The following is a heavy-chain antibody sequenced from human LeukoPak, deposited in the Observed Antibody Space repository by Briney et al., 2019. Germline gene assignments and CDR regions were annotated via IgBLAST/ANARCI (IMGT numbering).Heavy chain of an antibody. D-gene: IGHD4/OR15-4a*01. CDR1: AFSLTTTAIR. Sequence: SGPALVKPTQTLTLICPFSAFSLTTTAIRVSWIRQPPVKALEWLARIDWDDDKFYSTSLKTRLTISKDTSKNQVVLTMTNMNPVYTATYYCARLQGATIGAKWFDPWGQGTLVTVTS. CDR3: ARLQGATIGAKWFDP. CDR2: IDWDDDK. J-gene: IGHJ5*02. V-gene: IGHV2-70*04.